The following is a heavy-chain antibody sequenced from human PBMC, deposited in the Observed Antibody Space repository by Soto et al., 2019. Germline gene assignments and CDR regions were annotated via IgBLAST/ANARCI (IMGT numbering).Heavy chain of an antibody. CDR1: GDSFSNYY. CDR2: IYPTGST. CDR3: ATGRSEVVPGAMDT. D-gene: IGHD2-2*01. J-gene: IGHJ5*02. V-gene: IGHV4-4*07. Sequence: SETLSLTCTVSGDSFSNYYCNWVRKSAGKGLEWIGRIYPTGSTTYNPSLKSRLTMSVDTSKNQFSLRLTSMTAADTAVYYCATGRSEVVPGAMDTSGQGPLVTVYS.